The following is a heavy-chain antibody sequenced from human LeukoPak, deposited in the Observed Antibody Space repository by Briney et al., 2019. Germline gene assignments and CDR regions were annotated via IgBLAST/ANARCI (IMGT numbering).Heavy chain of an antibody. Sequence: PGGSLRLSCAASGFTFSNAWMSWVRQAPGKGLEWVGRIKSKTDGGTTDYAAPVKDRFTISRDDSKNTLYLQMNSLKTEDTAVYYCTTEWGEQLLTGYWGQGTLVTVSS. CDR1: GFTFSNAW. CDR2: IKSKTDGGTT. J-gene: IGHJ4*02. D-gene: IGHD5-18*01. V-gene: IGHV3-15*01. CDR3: TTEWGEQLLTGY.